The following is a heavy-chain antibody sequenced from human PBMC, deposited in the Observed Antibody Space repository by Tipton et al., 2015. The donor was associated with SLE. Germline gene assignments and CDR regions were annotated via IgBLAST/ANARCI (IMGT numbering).Heavy chain of an antibody. D-gene: IGHD1-14*01. J-gene: IGHJ3*02. CDR3: ARYNVAPGAFDI. CDR1: GGSISSYY. Sequence: TLSLTCTVSGGSISSYYWSWIRQPAGKGLGWLGRIHTSGSNNYNPSLKSRVTMSVDTSKNQFSLKLSSVTAADTAVYYCARYNVAPGAFDIWGQGTMVTVSS. V-gene: IGHV4-4*07. CDR2: IHTSGSN.